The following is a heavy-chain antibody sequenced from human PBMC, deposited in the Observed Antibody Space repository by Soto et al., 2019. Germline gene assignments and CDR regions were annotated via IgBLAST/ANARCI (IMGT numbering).Heavy chain of an antibody. CDR2: IYYSGST. CDR1: GGSISSYY. J-gene: IGHJ6*02. V-gene: IGHV4-59*01. D-gene: IGHD1-26*01. Sequence: ASETLSLTCTVSGGSISSYYWSWIRQPPGKGLEWIGYIYYSGSTNYNPSLKSRVTISVDTSKNQFSLKLSSVTAADTAVYYCARDTVGATNYYYYCMDVWGQGTTVTVSS. CDR3: ARDTVGATNYYYYCMDV.